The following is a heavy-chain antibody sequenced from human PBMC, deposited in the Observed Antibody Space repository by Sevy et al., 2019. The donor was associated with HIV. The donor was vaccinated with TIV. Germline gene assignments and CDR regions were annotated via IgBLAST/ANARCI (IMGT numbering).Heavy chain of an antibody. Sequence: QLGGPLRLSCAASGFTFSSYAMSWVRQAPGKGLEWVSAISGSGGSTYYADSVKGRFTISRDNSKNTLYLQMNSLRAEDTAVYYCANWRYCSGGSCYSADYYYYGMDVWGQGTTVTVSS. CDR2: ISGSGGST. CDR1: GFTFSSYA. D-gene: IGHD2-15*01. CDR3: ANWRYCSGGSCYSADYYYYGMDV. V-gene: IGHV3-23*01. J-gene: IGHJ6*02.